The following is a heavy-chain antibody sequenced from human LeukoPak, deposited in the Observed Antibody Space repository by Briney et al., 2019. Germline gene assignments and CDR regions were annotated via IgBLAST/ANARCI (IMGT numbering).Heavy chain of an antibody. J-gene: IGHJ4*02. V-gene: IGHV4-34*01. Sequence: SETLSLTCTVSGGSFSGYYLSWIRQPPGQGLEWIGEINHILSTNYSPSLKSRVTISVDTSKNQFSLKLSSVTAADTAVYYCARVRVSRIVVVTAILGYFDYWGQGTLVTVSS. CDR2: INHILST. CDR3: ARVRVSRIVVVTAILGYFDY. D-gene: IGHD2-21*02. CDR1: GGSFSGYY.